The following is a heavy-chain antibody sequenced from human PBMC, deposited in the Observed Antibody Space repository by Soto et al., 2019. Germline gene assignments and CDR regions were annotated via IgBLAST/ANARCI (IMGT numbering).Heavy chain of an antibody. Sequence: LRLSCAASGFSVSSNYMSWVRQAPGKGLEWVSVIYSGDSIYYADSVKGRFTISRDNSKNTLFLQMNSLRAEDTAVYYCARARGYYETSGYSGYYFDYRGQGTLVTVSS. CDR2: IYSGDSI. CDR1: GFSVSSNY. V-gene: IGHV3-53*01. D-gene: IGHD3-22*01. J-gene: IGHJ4*02. CDR3: ARARGYYETSGYSGYYFDY.